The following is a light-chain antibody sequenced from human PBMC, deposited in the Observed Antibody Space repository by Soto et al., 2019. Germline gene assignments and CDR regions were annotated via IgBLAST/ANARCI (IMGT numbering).Light chain of an antibody. CDR2: DVT. CDR3: CSYAATYVYV. CDR1: SSGVGGYDF. J-gene: IGLJ1*01. V-gene: IGLV2-11*01. Sequence: QSALTQPRSVSGSPGQSVTVSCTGTSSGVGGYDFVSWYQQHPGKAPKLMIYDVTKRPSGVPDRFSGSKSGNTASLTISGLQAEDEAVYFCCSYAATYVYVFGTGTKVTVL.